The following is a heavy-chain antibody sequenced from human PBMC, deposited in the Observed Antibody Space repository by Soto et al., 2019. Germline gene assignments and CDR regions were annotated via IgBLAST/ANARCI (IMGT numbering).Heavy chain of an antibody. CDR1: GYTFTSQY. CDR2: VNPSGGRT. J-gene: IGHJ4*02. D-gene: IGHD4-17*01. CDR3: ARGREDGDYVFEH. V-gene: IGHV1-46*01. Sequence: QVQLVQSGAEVKKPGASVQLSCKASGYTFTSQYIHWIRQAPGQGLEWLGLVNPSGGRTSYTQNFQGRVTMTSDTSTNTVYMELSGLRSEDTAIYYCARGREDGDYVFEHWGRGALVTVSS.